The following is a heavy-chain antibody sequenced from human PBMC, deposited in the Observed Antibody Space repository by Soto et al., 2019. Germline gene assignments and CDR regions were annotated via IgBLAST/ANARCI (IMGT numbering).Heavy chain of an antibody. Sequence: GASVKVSCKASGYTFSNYGITCVRQAPGQGTEWMGWISANNGNTNYAQKFRGRVTMTTDTSTGTAYMELRSLRSDDTAVYYCARGASSESYWAPIDYWVHGTLVTVSS. CDR1: GYTFSNYG. J-gene: IGHJ4*01. CDR3: ARGASSESYWAPIDY. CDR2: ISANNGNT. V-gene: IGHV1-18*01. D-gene: IGHD3-10*01.